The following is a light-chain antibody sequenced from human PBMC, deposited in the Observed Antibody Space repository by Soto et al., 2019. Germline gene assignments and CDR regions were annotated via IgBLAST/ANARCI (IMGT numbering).Light chain of an antibody. CDR3: QQTTSCPLT. CDR1: QGISSW. CDR2: AAS. Sequence: DIQMTQSPSFVSASVGDRVTITCRASQGISSWLAWYQHKPGRDPKLLIHAASSLESGVTSRFSGSGSGSDFTLIISSLQPEGFATYYGQQTTSCPLTFGGGNKVEIK. J-gene: IGKJ4*01. V-gene: IGKV1-12*01.